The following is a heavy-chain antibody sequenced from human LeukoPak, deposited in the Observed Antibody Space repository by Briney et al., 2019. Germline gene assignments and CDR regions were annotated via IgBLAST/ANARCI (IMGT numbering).Heavy chain of an antibody. CDR3: AKSTAACIGGAFDI. V-gene: IGHV3-30*18. J-gene: IGHJ3*02. CDR1: GFTFSSYG. Sequence: GGSLRLSCAASGFTFSSYGMHWVRQAPGKGLEWVAVISYDGSNTYYADSVKGRFTISRDNSKNTLYLQMNSLRAEDTAVYYCAKSTAACIGGAFDIWGQGTMVTVS. D-gene: IGHD6-25*01. CDR2: ISYDGSNT.